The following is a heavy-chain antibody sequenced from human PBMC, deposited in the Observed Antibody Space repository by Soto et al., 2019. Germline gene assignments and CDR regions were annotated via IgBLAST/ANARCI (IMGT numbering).Heavy chain of an antibody. V-gene: IGHV1-2*04. Sequence: GASVKVSCKASGYTFTGYYMHWVRQAPGQGLEWMGWINPNSGGTNYAQKFQGWVTMTRDTSISTAYMELSRLRSDDTAVYYCARSIPPGVDILTGYYRYFDYWGQGTLVTVSS. D-gene: IGHD3-9*01. CDR2: INPNSGGT. CDR3: ARSIPPGVDILTGYYRYFDY. CDR1: GYTFTGYY. J-gene: IGHJ4*02.